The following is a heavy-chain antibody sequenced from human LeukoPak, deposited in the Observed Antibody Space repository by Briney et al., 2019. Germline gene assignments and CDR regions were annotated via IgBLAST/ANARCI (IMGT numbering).Heavy chain of an antibody. D-gene: IGHD6-19*01. V-gene: IGHV1-2*02. CDR3: ARGLEQWLDPPFDY. Sequence: ASVTVSCTASGYTFTGYYMHWVRQAPGQGLEGMGWINPNSGGTNYAQKFQGRVTMTRDTSISTAYMELSRLRSDDTAVYYCARGLEQWLDPPFDYWGQGTLVTVSS. J-gene: IGHJ4*02. CDR1: GYTFTGYY. CDR2: INPNSGGT.